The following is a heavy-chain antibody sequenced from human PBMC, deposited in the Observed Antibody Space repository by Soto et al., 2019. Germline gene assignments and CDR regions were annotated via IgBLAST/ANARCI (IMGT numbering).Heavy chain of an antibody. J-gene: IGHJ4*02. CDR3: AKDKQEYSSSSPQFDY. D-gene: IGHD6-6*01. Sequence: EVQLLESGGGLVQPGGSLRLSCAASGFTFSSYAMSWVRQAPGKGLEWVSAISGSGGSTYYADSVKGRFTISRDNSKNTLYLQMNSLRAEDTDVYYCAKDKQEYSSSSPQFDYWGQGTLVTVSS. CDR2: ISGSGGST. V-gene: IGHV3-23*01. CDR1: GFTFSSYA.